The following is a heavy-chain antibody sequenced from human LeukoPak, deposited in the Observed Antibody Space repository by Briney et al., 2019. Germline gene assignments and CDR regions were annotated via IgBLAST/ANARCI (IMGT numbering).Heavy chain of an antibody. D-gene: IGHD1-26*01. CDR1: GFTFSSYG. CDR3: AKDLRSYSQYYFDY. V-gene: IGHV3-30*18. Sequence: VGSLRLSCAASGFTFSSYGMHWLRQAPGKGLECVAVISYDGSNKYYAYSVKGRFTISRDNSKNTLYLQMNSLRAEDTAVYFCAKDLRSYSQYYFDYWGQGTLVTVSS. J-gene: IGHJ4*02. CDR2: ISYDGSNK.